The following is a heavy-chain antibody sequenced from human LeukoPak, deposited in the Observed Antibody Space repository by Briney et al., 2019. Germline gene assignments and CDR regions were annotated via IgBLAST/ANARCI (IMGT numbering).Heavy chain of an antibody. D-gene: IGHD3-9*01. CDR1: GYTFTSYG. V-gene: IGHV1-18*01. Sequence: ASVKVSCKASGYTFTSYGISWVRQAPGQGLEWMGWISAYNGNTNYAQKLQGRVTMTTDTSTSTAYMELRSLRSDDTAVYYCARSFGLRYFDWLNYCYYGMDVWGQGTTVTVSS. J-gene: IGHJ6*02. CDR2: ISAYNGNT. CDR3: ARSFGLRYFDWLNYCYYGMDV.